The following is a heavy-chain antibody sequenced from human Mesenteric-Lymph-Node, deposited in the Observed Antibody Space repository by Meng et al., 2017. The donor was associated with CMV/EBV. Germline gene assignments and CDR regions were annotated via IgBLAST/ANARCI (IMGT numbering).Heavy chain of an antibody. CDR3: ARDLKPGVDGGMDV. V-gene: IGHV4-59*12. CDR2: IYYSGSA. D-gene: IGHD3-10*01. Sequence: GSLRLSCTVSGGSISSYYWSWIRQPPGKGLEWIGYIYYSGSAFYNPSLKSRVSMSIDASKSQISLKLTSATAADTAVYYCARDLKPGVDGGMDVWGQGTTVTVSS. CDR1: GGSISSYY. J-gene: IGHJ6*02.